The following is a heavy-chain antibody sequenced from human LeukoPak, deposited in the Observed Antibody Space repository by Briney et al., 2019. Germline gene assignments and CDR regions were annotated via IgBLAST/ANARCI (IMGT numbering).Heavy chain of an antibody. CDR2: IYTDGST. CDR3: ADITDDY. Sequence: GGSLRLSCAASGLTISDSWIHWVRQAPVKGLEWVSVIYTDGSTNHADSVKGRFTISRDNSENTLYLQMNSLRAEDTAVYYCADITDDYWGQGTLDTVSS. CDR1: GLTISDSW. D-gene: IGHD1-20*01. V-gene: IGHV3-53*01. J-gene: IGHJ4*02.